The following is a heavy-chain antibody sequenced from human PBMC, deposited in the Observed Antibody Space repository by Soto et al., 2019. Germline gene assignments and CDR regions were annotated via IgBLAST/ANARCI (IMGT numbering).Heavy chain of an antibody. CDR1: GGTFSSYA. V-gene: IGHV1-69*06. CDR3: AVKEGGVSWYYFDY. D-gene: IGHD2-8*02. CDR2: IIPIFGTA. Sequence: QVQLVQSGAEVKKPGSSVKVSCKASGGTFSSYAISWVRQAPGQGLEWMGGIIPIFGTANYAQKFQGRVTITADKSTSTAYMELSSLRSEDTAVCDCAVKEGGVSWYYFDYWGQGTLVAVSS. J-gene: IGHJ4*02.